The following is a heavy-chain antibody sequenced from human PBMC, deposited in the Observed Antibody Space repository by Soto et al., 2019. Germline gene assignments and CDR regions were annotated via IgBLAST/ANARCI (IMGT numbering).Heavy chain of an antibody. CDR1: GFTFSSYS. CDR2: ISSSSSYI. V-gene: IGHV3-21*01. Sequence: PGGSLRLSCAASGFTFSSYSMYWVRQAPGKGLEWVSSISSSSSYIYYADSVKGRFTISRDNAKNSLYLQMNSLRAEDTAVYYCARGPRGTVTTDYYYGMDVWGQGTTVTVS. CDR3: ARGPRGTVTTDYYYGMDV. D-gene: IGHD4-17*01. J-gene: IGHJ6*02.